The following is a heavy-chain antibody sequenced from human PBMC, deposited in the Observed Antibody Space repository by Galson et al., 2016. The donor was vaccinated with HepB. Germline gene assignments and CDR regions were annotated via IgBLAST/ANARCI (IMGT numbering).Heavy chain of an antibody. Sequence: SLRLSCAAPGFTFMNAWMSWVRQAPGKGLEWVGRIKIKVDGETTDYAASVKGRFTISRDDSTNTWSLEMNSLKSDDSAVYYCTTGLGQHLEPFDYWGQGALVTVSS. V-gene: IGHV3-15*01. D-gene: IGHD6-13*01. CDR3: TTGLGQHLEPFDY. CDR1: GFTFMNAW. J-gene: IGHJ4*02. CDR2: IKIKVDGETT.